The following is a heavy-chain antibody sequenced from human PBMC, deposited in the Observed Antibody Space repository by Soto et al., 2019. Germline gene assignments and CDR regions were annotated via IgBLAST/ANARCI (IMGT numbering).Heavy chain of an antibody. V-gene: IGHV4-59*01. D-gene: IGHD3-10*01. CDR1: GGSISSYY. Sequence: SETLSLTCTVSGGSISSYYWSWIRQPPGKGLEWIGYIYYSGSTNYNPSLKSRVTISVDTSKNQFSLKLSSVTAADTAVYYCARKGYYGSGSYYQTGHWFDPWGQGTLVTVSS. CDR3: ARKGYYGSGSYYQTGHWFDP. J-gene: IGHJ5*02. CDR2: IYYSGST.